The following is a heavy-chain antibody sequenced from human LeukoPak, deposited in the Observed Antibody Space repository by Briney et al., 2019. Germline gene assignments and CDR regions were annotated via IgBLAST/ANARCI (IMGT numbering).Heavy chain of an antibody. Sequence: GGSLRLSCAASGFTFSSYGMHWVRQAPGKGLEWVAVISYDGSNKYYADSVKGRFTISRDNSKNTLYLQMNSLRAEDTAVYYCAKFIGSGWYFSGMDVWGQGTTVTVSS. V-gene: IGHV3-30*18. J-gene: IGHJ6*02. CDR3: AKFIGSGWYFSGMDV. CDR2: ISYDGSNK. CDR1: GFTFSSYG. D-gene: IGHD6-19*01.